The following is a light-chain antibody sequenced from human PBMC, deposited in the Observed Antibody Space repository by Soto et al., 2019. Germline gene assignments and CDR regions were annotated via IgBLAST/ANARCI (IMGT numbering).Light chain of an antibody. Sequence: SQMTQSPSSMSASVGDRVTITCRASQSISSYLNWYQQKPGKAPKLLIYAASSLQSGVPSRFSGSGSGTDFTLTISSLQPEDFATYYCQQCYSTPITFGQGTKVDIK. J-gene: IGKJ1*01. CDR2: AAS. CDR1: QSISSY. V-gene: IGKV1-39*01. CDR3: QQCYSTPIT.